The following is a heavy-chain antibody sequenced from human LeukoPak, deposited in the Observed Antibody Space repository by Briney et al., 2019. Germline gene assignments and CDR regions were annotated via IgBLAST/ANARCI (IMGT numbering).Heavy chain of an antibody. Sequence: SETLSLTCAVFGGSFSNYYWTWIRQPPGMGLEWIGEINHDGRTNYNTSLKSRLTMSVDTSNNQFSLKLSSVTAADTAVYYCARGTDGLDFWGQGTLVTVSS. V-gene: IGHV4-34*01. CDR2: INHDGRT. CDR1: GGSFSNYY. CDR3: ARGTDGLDF. J-gene: IGHJ4*02.